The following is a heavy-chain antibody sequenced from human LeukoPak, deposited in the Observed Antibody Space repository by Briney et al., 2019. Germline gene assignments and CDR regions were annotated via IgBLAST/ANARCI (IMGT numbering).Heavy chain of an antibody. CDR3: ARVAEIQLWLRSAFDY. CDR2: ISTGSSTI. V-gene: IGHV3-48*02. Sequence: GGSLRLSCAASGCTFSTYSMNWVRQAPGKGLESVSFISTGSSTIYYADSVKGRFTISRDNAKNSLYLQMSSLRDEDTAVYYCARVAEIQLWLRSAFDYWGQGTLVTVSS. CDR1: GCTFSTYS. J-gene: IGHJ4*02. D-gene: IGHD5-18*01.